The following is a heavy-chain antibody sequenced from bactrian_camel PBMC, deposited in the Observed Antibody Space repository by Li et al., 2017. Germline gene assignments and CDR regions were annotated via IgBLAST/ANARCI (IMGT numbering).Heavy chain of an antibody. V-gene: IGHV3S42*01. CDR2: MASDGGT. Sequence: DVQLVESGGGLVQPGGSLRLSCAVSGYTKRRYCMGWFRQAPGKEREWLAAMASDGGTSYPNSGKGRFTISFDNGKNTLYLQMNSLKPEDTAMYYCAAGPLGLRLGDSLWYRPSNYPHWGPGTQVTVS. J-gene: IGHJ4*01. CDR3: AAGPLGLRLGDSLWYRPSNYPH. CDR1: GYTKRRYC. D-gene: IGHD6*01.